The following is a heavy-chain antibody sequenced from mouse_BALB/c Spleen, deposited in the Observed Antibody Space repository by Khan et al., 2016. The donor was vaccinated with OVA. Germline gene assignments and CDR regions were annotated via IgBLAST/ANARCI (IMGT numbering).Heavy chain of an antibody. CDR1: GYSITSDYA. D-gene: IGHD2-10*02. V-gene: IGHV3-2*02. J-gene: IGHJ2*01. Sequence: VQLKESGPGLVKPSQSLSLTCTVIGYSITSDYAWNWIRQFPGNKLEWMGYISYSGNTKYNPSLKSRISVTRDTSKNQFFLQFNSVTTKDTATYYCARMYGGDFDYWGQGTTLTVSS. CDR2: ISYSGNT. CDR3: ARMYGGDFDY.